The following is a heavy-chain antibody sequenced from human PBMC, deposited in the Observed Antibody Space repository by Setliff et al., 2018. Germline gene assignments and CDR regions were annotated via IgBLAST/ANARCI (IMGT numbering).Heavy chain of an antibody. D-gene: IGHD3-16*01. CDR3: ARLRGAFDY. J-gene: IGHJ4*02. Sequence: TLSLTCTVSGDSISNDTYYWSWTRQPAGKGLEWIGRVYTSGSTNYNPSLNSRVTISLDTSKNQFSLKLISVTAADTAVYYCARLRGAFDYWGQGTLVTVSS. CDR2: VYTSGST. CDR1: GDSISNDTYY. V-gene: IGHV4-61*02.